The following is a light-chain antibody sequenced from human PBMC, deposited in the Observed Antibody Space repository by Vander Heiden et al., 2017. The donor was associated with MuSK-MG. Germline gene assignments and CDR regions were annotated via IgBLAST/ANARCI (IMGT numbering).Light chain of an antibody. Sequence: DIQLTQSPSFLSASVGDRVTITCRASQDISNSLAWYQQKPGNAPTLLIYTASTLQSGVPSRFSGSGSGTVFTLTISSLQLEDFATYYCQHRIVDPLAITFGGGTKMEIK. CDR1: QDISNS. V-gene: IGKV1-9*01. CDR3: QHRIVDPLAIT. CDR2: TAS. J-gene: IGKJ4*01.